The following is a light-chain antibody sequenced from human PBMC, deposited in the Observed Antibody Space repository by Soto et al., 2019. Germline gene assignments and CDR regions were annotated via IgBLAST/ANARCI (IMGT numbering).Light chain of an antibody. CDR3: SSYSVSYFYV. J-gene: IGLJ1*01. V-gene: IGLV2-8*01. CDR1: SSDVGGYNY. Sequence: QSALTQPPSASGSPGQSVTISCTGTSSDVGGYNYVSWYQQHPGKAPKLMIYQVTKRPSGVPDRFSASKSGNTASLTVSGLQAEDEADYYCSSYSVSYFYVFGTGTKLTVL. CDR2: QVT.